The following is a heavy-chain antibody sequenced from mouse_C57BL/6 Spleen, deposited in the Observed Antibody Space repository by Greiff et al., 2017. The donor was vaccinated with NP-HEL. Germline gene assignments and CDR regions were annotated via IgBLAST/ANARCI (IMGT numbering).Heavy chain of an antibody. CDR3: TRGGNYEKDFDY. CDR2: IDPETGGT. D-gene: IGHD2-1*01. CDR1: GYTFTDYE. J-gene: IGHJ2*01. Sequence: QVQLQQSGAELVRPGASVTLSCKASGYTFTDYEMHWVKQTPVHGLEWIGAIDPETGGTAYNQKFKGKAILTADKSSSTAYMELRSLTSEDSAVYYCTRGGNYEKDFDYWGQGTTLTVSS. V-gene: IGHV1-15*01.